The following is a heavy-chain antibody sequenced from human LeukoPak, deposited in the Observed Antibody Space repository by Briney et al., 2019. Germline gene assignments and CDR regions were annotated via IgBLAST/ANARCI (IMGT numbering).Heavy chain of an antibody. CDR2: ISTSSSDI. J-gene: IGHJ5*02. CDR3: ARDSEGVTGTTSWFDP. D-gene: IGHD1-7*01. V-gene: IGHV3-21*01. CDR1: GFTFSSYS. Sequence: GGSLRLSCAASGFTFSSYSMNWVRQAPGKGLEWVSSISTSSSDIYYADSVKGRFTISRDNARNSLYLQMNSLRAEDTAVYYCARDSEGVTGTTSWFDPWGQGTLVTVSS.